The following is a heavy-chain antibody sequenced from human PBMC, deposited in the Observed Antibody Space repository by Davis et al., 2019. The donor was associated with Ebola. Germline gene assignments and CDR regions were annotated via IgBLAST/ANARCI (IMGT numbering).Heavy chain of an antibody. Sequence: PGGSLRLSCKTSGYTFTSYWITWVRHMPGKGLEWMGIIYPGDSDTRYSPSFQGQVTFSVDKSSRTAFLQWSSLKASDRGIYYCAREGGSYCTGGHCYHLHFWGQGSLVTVSS. J-gene: IGHJ4*02. V-gene: IGHV5-51*01. CDR2: IYPGDSDT. CDR3: AREGGSYCTGGHCYHLHF. CDR1: GYTFTSYW. D-gene: IGHD3-16*01.